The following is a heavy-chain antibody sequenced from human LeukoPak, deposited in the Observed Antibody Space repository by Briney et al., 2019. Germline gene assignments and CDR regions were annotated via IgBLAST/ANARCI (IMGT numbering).Heavy chain of an antibody. Sequence: ASVKVSCTTSGYTFTSYLITWVRQAPGQGLEWMGWISPYKGNTNYLQKYQGRVTMSTDTSTTTAYMDLRNLKFDDTAVYYCARAVDYHDSSGYYYPIDHWGQGTLVTVSS. CDR1: GYTFTSYL. J-gene: IGHJ4*02. V-gene: IGHV1-18*01. CDR2: ISPYKGNT. CDR3: ARAVDYHDSSGYYYPIDH. D-gene: IGHD3-22*01.